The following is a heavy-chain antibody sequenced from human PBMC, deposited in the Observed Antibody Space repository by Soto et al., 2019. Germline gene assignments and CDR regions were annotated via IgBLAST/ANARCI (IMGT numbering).Heavy chain of an antibody. CDR1: GFTFSSYA. CDR3: ARRSSSWYFDY. J-gene: IGHJ4*02. D-gene: IGHD6-13*01. CDR2: ISGSDGST. V-gene: IGHV3-23*01. Sequence: EVQLLESGGGLVQPGGSLRLSCAASGFTFSSYAMNWVRQAPGKGLEWVSVISGSDGSTYYADSVKGRFTISRDNSTNPLNMQMNSLRAQDTAVYYCARRSSSWYFDYWGQGTLVTVSS.